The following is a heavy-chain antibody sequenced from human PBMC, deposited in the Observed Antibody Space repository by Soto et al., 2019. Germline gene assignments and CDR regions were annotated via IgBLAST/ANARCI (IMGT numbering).Heavy chain of an antibody. CDR2: ISIISTYI. Sequence: EVELVESGGGLVKPGGSLRLSCLASRFRFSDYTMTWVRQAPGKGLEWVSSISIISTYIYYGDSVKGRFTISRDKAKNSLYLQMNSLRVEDTAVYYCARRGSEVTTGGGALDMWGQGTMVTVSS. CDR3: ARRGSEVTTGGGALDM. D-gene: IGHD4-17*01. CDR1: RFRFSDYT. V-gene: IGHV3-21*01. J-gene: IGHJ3*02.